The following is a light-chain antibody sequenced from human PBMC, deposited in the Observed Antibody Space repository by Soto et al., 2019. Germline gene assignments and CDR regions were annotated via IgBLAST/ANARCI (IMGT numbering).Light chain of an antibody. CDR3: SSYTSSSNQV. Sequence: QSALTQPASVSGSPGQSITISCTGTSSDVGGYNYVSWYQQHPGKAPKLMIYDVSNRPSGGSNRFSGSKSGNTASLTISGLQAEDEADYYCSSYTSSSNQVFGGGTKVTVL. V-gene: IGLV2-14*01. CDR1: SSDVGGYNY. J-gene: IGLJ2*01. CDR2: DVS.